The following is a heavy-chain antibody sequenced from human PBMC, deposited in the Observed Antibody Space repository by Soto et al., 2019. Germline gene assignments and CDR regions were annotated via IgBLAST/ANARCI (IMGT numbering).Heavy chain of an antibody. Sequence: ASVKVSCKASGYTFTGYYMHWVRQAPGQGLEWMGWINPNSGGTNYAQKFQGWVTMTRDTSISTAYMELSRLRSDDTAVYYCARVKGYSYGIYGMDVWGQGTTVTVS. V-gene: IGHV1-2*04. CDR1: GYTFTGYY. CDR2: INPNSGGT. CDR3: ARVKGYSYGIYGMDV. D-gene: IGHD5-18*01. J-gene: IGHJ6*02.